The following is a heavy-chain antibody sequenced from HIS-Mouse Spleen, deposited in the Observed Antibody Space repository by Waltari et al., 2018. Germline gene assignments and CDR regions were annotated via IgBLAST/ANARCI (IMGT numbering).Heavy chain of an antibody. D-gene: IGHD1-1*01. J-gene: IGHJ4*02. CDR3: AREGLERYYFDY. Sequence: QVQLQESGPGLVKPSETLSLTCTASCGSSSSYYWRWIRQPPGKGLEWIGYIYYSGSTNYNPSLKSRVTISVDTSKNQFSLKLSSVTAADTAVYYCAREGLERYYFDYWGQGTLVTVSS. V-gene: IGHV4-59*01. CDR1: CGSSSSYY. CDR2: IYYSGST.